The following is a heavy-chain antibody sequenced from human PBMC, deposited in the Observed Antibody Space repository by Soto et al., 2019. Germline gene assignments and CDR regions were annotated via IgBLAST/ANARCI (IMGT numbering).Heavy chain of an antibody. Sequence: QLQLQESGPGLVKPSETLSLTCTVSGGSISSSSYYWGWIRQPPGKGLEWIGSIYYSGSTYYNPSLPSRVTISLDTSTNQFTLKLSSVTAADTAVYYCARHTPAISISDHWGQGTLFTVSS. CDR1: GGSISSSSYY. J-gene: IGHJ4*02. CDR2: IYYSGST. CDR3: ARHTPAISISDH. D-gene: IGHD2-15*01. V-gene: IGHV4-39*01.